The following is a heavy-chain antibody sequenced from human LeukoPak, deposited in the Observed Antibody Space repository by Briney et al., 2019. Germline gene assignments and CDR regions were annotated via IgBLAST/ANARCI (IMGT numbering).Heavy chain of an antibody. J-gene: IGHJ2*01. CDR3: ARDGSNYGNYWYFDL. D-gene: IGHD4/OR15-4a*01. V-gene: IGHV4-31*03. Sequence: PSETLSLTCTVSGGSINSVTYYWSWIRQPPGKALEWIGYIYRTGSAYYNPSLESRVALSVDTSRNQFSLELSAVTAADTAVYYCARDGSNYGNYWYFDLWGRGTLVTVSS. CDR1: GGSINSVTYY. CDR2: IYRTGSA.